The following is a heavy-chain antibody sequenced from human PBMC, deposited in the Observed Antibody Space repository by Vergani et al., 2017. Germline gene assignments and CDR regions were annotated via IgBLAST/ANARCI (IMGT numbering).Heavy chain of an antibody. CDR2: TYYRSKWYN. CDR3: ARGVVPAGVDGFDP. Sequence: QVQLQQSGPGLVKPSQTLSLTCAISGDGVSSNSATWNWIRQSPSRGLEWLGGTYYRSKWYNDYAVSVKSRITINPDTSKNQFSLQLNSVTPEDTAVYYCARGVVPAGVDGFDPWGQGTLVTVSS. J-gene: IGHJ5*02. D-gene: IGHD2-2*01. V-gene: IGHV6-1*01. CDR1: GDGVSSNSAT.